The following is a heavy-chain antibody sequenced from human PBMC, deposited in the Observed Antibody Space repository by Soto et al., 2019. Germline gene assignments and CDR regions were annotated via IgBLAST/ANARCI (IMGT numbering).Heavy chain of an antibody. CDR3: ARDIGAVAVHYYYYGMDV. D-gene: IGHD6-19*01. CDR2: ISSSSSYI. Sequence: EVQLVESGGGLVKPGGSLRLSCAASGFTCSSYSMNWVRQAPGKGLEWVSSISSSSSYIYYADSVKGRFTISRDNAKNSLYLQMNSLRAEDTAVYYCARDIGAVAVHYYYYGMDVWGQGTTVTVSS. J-gene: IGHJ6*02. CDR1: GFTCSSYS. V-gene: IGHV3-21*01.